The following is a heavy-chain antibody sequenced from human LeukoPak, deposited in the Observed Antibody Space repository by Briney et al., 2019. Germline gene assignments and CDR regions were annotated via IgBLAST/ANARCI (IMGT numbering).Heavy chain of an antibody. V-gene: IGHV4-38-2*02. Sequence: PSETLSLTCTVSGYSISSGYYWGWIRQPRGKGLEWIGSIYHSGSTYYNPSLKSRVTISVDTSKNQFSLKLSSVTAADTAVYYCARGTALGTADTWGQGTLVTVSS. CDR1: GYSISSGYY. D-gene: IGHD1/OR15-1a*01. J-gene: IGHJ5*02. CDR3: ARGTALGTADT. CDR2: IYHSGST.